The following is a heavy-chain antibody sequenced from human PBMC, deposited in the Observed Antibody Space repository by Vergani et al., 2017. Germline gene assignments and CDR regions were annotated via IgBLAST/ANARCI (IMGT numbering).Heavy chain of an antibody. CDR1: GASIRSINYY. CDR3: ARHSTVEWLVKLGWIDP. Sequence: QLQLQESGPGLVKPSATLSLTCSVSGASIRSINYYWGWIRQPPVKGLEWIASIYYSGSTYYNPSLKSRVTISVDTSKNQFSLKLSSVTAADTAVYFCARHSTVEWLVKLGWIDPWGQGILVTVSS. J-gene: IGHJ5*02. D-gene: IGHD6-19*01. V-gene: IGHV4-39*01. CDR2: IYYSGST.